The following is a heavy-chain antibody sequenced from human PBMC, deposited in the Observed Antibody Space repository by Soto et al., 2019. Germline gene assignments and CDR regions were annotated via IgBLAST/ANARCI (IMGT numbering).Heavy chain of an antibody. CDR1: GGSLSGSY. Sequence: QVQLQQWGAGLLKPSETLSLTCAVNGGSLSGSYWRWIRQPPGPGLEWIGEIHHSGSTYYNPSLKCRVTFSVDTAKNQFSLKLNSATAAETAVYYCASPGYCSDGTFYPDYWGQGTLVTVSS. CDR2: IHHSGST. CDR3: ASPGYCSDGTFYPDY. J-gene: IGHJ4*02. V-gene: IGHV4-34*01. D-gene: IGHD2-15*01.